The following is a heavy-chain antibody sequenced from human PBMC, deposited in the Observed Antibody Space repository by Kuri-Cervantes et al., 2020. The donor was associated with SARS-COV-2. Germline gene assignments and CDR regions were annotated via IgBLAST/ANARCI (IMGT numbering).Heavy chain of an antibody. CDR1: GFTASNAW. D-gene: IGHD6-6*01. Sequence: LTWAASGFTASNAWMSWVRQAPGKGLEWVGRIKSKTDGGTTDYAAPVKGRFTISRDDSKNTVYLQMNSLKTEGTAVYYCTTTKGIAARQRRSFDNWGQGTMVTVSS. CDR2: IKSKTDGGTT. J-gene: IGHJ4*01. CDR3: TTTKGIAARQRRSFDN. V-gene: IGHV3-15*01.